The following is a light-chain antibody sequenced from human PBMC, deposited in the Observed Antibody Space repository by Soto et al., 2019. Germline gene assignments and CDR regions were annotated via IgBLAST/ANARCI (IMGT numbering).Light chain of an antibody. J-gene: IGLJ2*01. CDR3: SSYTSSSTLE. CDR2: DVS. V-gene: IGLV2-14*01. CDR1: SSDVGGYNY. Sequence: SVLTQPASVSGSPGQSITISCTGTSSDVGGYNYVSWYQQHPGKAPKLMIYDVSNRPSGVSNRFSGSKSGNTASLTISGLQAEDEADYYCSSYTSSSTLEIGGGTKLTVL.